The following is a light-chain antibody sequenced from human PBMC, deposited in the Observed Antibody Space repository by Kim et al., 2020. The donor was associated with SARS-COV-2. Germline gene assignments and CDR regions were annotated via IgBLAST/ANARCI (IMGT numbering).Light chain of an antibody. V-gene: IGKV1-5*01. CDR2: DAS. J-gene: IGKJ2*01. CDR3: QQYKTYPLT. CDR1: QSISGW. Sequence: SASVGDRVTITCRASQSISGWLAWYQQKPDKAPKLLIYDASSLESGVPSRFSGSGSVTDFTLTITSLQPDDFATYYCQQYKTYPLTFGQGTKLEI.